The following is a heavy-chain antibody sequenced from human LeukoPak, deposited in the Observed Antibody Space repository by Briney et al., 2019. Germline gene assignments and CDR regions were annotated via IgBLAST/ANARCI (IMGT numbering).Heavy chain of an antibody. Sequence: SQTLSLTCAISGDSFSSNSAAWNWIRQSPSRGLEWLGRTYYRSKWYNDYAVSVKSRITINPDTSKNQFSLQLNSVTPEDTAVYYCARGGYCSSTSCYTWYGMDVWGQGTTVTVSS. CDR3: ARGGYCSSTSCYTWYGMDV. V-gene: IGHV6-1*01. D-gene: IGHD2-2*02. CDR1: GDSFSSNSAA. J-gene: IGHJ6*02. CDR2: TYYRSKWYN.